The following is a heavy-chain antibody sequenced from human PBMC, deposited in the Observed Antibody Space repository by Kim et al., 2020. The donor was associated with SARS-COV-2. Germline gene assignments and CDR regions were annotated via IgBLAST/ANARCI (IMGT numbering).Heavy chain of an antibody. CDR2: ISSTGSII. CDR3: ASRGYYIDF. V-gene: IGHV3-48*01. D-gene: IGHD6-13*01. CDR1: GFTFSSYA. Sequence: GGSLRLSCAASGFTFSSYAMTWVRQGPGKGLEWVSFISSTGSIIYYADSVEGRFTISRDNAKNSVSLQMNSLRAEDTAMYYCASRGYYIDFWGQGTLVTV. J-gene: IGHJ4*02.